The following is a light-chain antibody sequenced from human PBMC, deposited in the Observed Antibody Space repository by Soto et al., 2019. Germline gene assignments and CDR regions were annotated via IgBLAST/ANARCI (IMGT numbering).Light chain of an antibody. Sequence: EIVMTQSPATLSGSPGERATLSCRTSQSVSVNLAWYQQKPGQAPRLLIYGASITATGIPARFSGSGSGTEFSLTISSLLSEDFAVDYCHQYNNWPSSFGPGTKVQIK. V-gene: IGKV3-15*01. CDR1: QSVSVN. CDR2: GAS. CDR3: HQYNNWPSS. J-gene: IGKJ3*01.